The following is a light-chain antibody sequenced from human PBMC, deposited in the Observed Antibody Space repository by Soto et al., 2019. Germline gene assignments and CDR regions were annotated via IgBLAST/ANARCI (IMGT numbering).Light chain of an antibody. CDR1: QSVGTY. CDR3: QQCCDRPST. J-gene: IGKJ4*01. Sequence: EIVLKQSPAPLSLSPGERATLSCRASQSVGTYFAWYQQKPGQAPRLLIYDSSNRATGIPPRFSGSGSGTDFTLTISSLEPEEFAVYYCQQCCDRPSTFGGGTKVEIK. CDR2: DSS. V-gene: IGKV3-11*01.